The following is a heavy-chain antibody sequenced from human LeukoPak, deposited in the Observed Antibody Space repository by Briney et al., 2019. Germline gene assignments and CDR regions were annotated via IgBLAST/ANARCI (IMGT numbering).Heavy chain of an antibody. CDR1: GFTFSTYA. J-gene: IGHJ4*02. CDR2: ISGSSDST. D-gene: IGHD2-15*01. CDR3: AKTLPGVLYYFDY. V-gene: IGHV3-23*01. Sequence: GGSLRLSCVASGFTFSTYAMSWVRQAPGKGLEWVSFISGSSDSTNYADSVKGRFTISRDNSKNMLFLQMNSLRAEDTAVYYCAKTLPGVLYYFDYWGQGTLVTVSS.